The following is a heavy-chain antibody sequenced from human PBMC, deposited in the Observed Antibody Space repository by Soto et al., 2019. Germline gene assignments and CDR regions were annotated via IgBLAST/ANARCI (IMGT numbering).Heavy chain of an antibody. J-gene: IGHJ4*02. V-gene: IGHV4-59*01. CDR2: FHGSGNS. Sequence: SETLSLTCTVSGDSFSNFYWSWIRQPPGKGPEWIGYFHGSGNSGYNPSLDNPVSIGFGRLANLFSLKLSLVSGAGTHIYYCGRGTRALITPFFAYWGQG. D-gene: IGHD3-3*01. CDR1: GDSFSNFY. CDR3: GRGTRALITPFFAY.